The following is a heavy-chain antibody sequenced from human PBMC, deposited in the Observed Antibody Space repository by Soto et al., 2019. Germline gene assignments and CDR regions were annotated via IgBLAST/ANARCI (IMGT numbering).Heavy chain of an antibody. CDR2: IYYSGRT. Sequence: QVQLQESGPGLVKPSQTLSLTCTVSGGSISSGGYYWSWIRQHPGKGLEWIGYIYYSGRTYYNPSLKSRVTISVDSSKNQFSLKLSSVTAGDTAVDYCARSILEQKYYFDCWGQGSLVTVSS. D-gene: IGHD1-1*01. CDR3: ARSILEQKYYFDC. V-gene: IGHV4-31*03. J-gene: IGHJ4*02. CDR1: GGSISSGGYY.